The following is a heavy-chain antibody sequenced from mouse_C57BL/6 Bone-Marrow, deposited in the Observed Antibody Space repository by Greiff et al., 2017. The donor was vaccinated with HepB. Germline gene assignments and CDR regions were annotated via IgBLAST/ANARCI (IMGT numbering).Heavy chain of an antibody. Sequence: EVQVVESGGGLVQPGGSLKLSCAASGFTFSDYYMYWVRQTPEKRLEWVAYISNGGGSTYYPDTVKGRFTISRDNAKNTLYLQMSRLKSEDTAMYYCASPYYYGSSPAWFAYWGQGTLVTVSA. CDR3: ASPYYYGSSPAWFAY. J-gene: IGHJ3*01. CDR1: GFTFSDYY. CDR2: ISNGGGST. V-gene: IGHV5-12*01. D-gene: IGHD1-1*01.